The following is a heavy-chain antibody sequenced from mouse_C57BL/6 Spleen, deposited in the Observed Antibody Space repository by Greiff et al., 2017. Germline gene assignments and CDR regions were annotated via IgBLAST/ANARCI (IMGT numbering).Heavy chain of an antibody. Sequence: QVQLQQPGAELVKPGASVKLSCKASGYTFTSYWMQWVKQRPGQGLEWIGEIDPSDSYTNYNQKFKGKATLTVDTSSRTAYMQLSSLTSEDSAVYYCARGRWAMDYWGQGTSVTVSS. CDR3: ARGRWAMDY. CDR2: IDPSDSYT. D-gene: IGHD1-1*01. V-gene: IGHV1-50*01. J-gene: IGHJ4*01. CDR1: GYTFTSYW.